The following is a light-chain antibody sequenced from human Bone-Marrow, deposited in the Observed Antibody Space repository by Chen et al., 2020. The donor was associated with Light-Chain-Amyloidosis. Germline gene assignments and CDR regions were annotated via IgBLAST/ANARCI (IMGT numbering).Light chain of an antibody. CDR2: NDS. CDR1: GLPKQY. V-gene: IGLV3-25*03. Sequence: SYELTQPPSVSVSPGQTARIPCSGDGLPKQYAYWYQQKPGQAPVLVIYNDSERPSGIPERFSGSSSGTTVTLTISGVQAEDEADYYCQSADTTDTLYVLFGGGTKLTVL. J-gene: IGLJ2*01. CDR3: QSADTTDTLYVL.